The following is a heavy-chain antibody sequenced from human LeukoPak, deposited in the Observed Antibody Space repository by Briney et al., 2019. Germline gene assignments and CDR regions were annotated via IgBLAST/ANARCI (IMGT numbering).Heavy chain of an antibody. CDR2: ISGYDGST. CDR3: AKSGYMMYAISRGLHAFEI. D-gene: IGHD2-8*01. Sequence: GGSLRLSCAASGCTFSNYDMSWVRQAPGQGLEWVSAISGYDGSTYYADTVKGRFTISRDNSKNTLYLEMNSLRAEDTAVYYCAKSGYMMYAISRGLHAFEICGPGTLGTASS. CDR1: GCTFSNYD. V-gene: IGHV3-23*01. J-gene: IGHJ3*02.